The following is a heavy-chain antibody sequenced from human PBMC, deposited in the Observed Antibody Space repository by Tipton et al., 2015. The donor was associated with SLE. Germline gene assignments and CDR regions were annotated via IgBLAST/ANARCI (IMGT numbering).Heavy chain of an antibody. Sequence: TLSLTCTVSGGSVNGHYWNWIRQAPGKGLEWIGYIYYKGSTDYKSSLKSRLTISIDTSKNQVSLKLTSVTAADTAVYYCARAPLLGGVTVGALFAPGGRGPLVTFSS. CDR2: IYYKGST. CDR3: ARAPLLGGVTVGALFAP. CDR1: GGSVNGHY. D-gene: IGHD3-3*01. V-gene: IGHV4-59*02. J-gene: IGHJ5*02.